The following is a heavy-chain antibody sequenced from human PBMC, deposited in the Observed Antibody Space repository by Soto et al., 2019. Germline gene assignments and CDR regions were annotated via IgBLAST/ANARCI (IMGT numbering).Heavy chain of an antibody. V-gene: IGHV1-69*13. CDR3: ASPDCTNGVCYTLLFDY. Sequence: ASVKVSCKASGGTFSSYAISWVRQAPGQGLEWMGGIIPIFGTANYAQKFQGRVTITADESTSTAYMELSSLRSEDTAVYYCASPDCTNGVCYTLLFDYWGQGTLVTVSS. D-gene: IGHD2-8*01. J-gene: IGHJ4*02. CDR2: IIPIFGTA. CDR1: GGTFSSYA.